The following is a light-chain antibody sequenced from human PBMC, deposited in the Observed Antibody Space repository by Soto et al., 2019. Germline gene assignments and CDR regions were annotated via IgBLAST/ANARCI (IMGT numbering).Light chain of an antibody. V-gene: IGLV2-11*01. CDR2: DVN. Sequence: QSALTQPRSVSGSPGQSVTISCTGTSSDVGDYNYVSWYQHHPGKAPKLMIYDVNKGPSGVPDRFSGSKSGNTASLTISGLQAEDEADYYCCSYSGSYTWPYVFGTGTKLTVL. CDR1: SSDVGDYNY. CDR3: CSYSGSYTWPYV. J-gene: IGLJ1*01.